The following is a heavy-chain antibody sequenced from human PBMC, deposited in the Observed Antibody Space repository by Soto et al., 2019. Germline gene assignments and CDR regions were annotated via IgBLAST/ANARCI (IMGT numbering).Heavy chain of an antibody. Sequence: AGSLRLSCAASRFTFTRYSMNWVRQAPGKGLEWVSSISSTTNYIYYGDSMKGRFTISRDNAKNSLYLEMNSLRAEDTAVYYCARESEDLTSDFDYWGQGTLVTVSS. CDR1: RFTFTRYS. J-gene: IGHJ4*02. CDR3: ARESEDLTSDFDY. CDR2: ISSTTNYI. V-gene: IGHV3-21*06.